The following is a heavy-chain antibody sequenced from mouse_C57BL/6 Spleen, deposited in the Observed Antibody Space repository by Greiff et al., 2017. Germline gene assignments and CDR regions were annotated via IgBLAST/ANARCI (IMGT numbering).Heavy chain of an antibody. CDR1: GYTFTDYN. J-gene: IGHJ4*01. V-gene: IGHV1-22*01. CDR2: INPNNGGT. D-gene: IGHD1-1*01. CDR3: ARHSHYYGSSLYAMDY. Sequence: VQLQQSGPELVKPGASVKMSCKASGYTFTDYNMHWVKQSHGKSLEWIGYINPNNGGTSYNQKFKGKATLTVNKSSSTAYMELRSLTSEDSAVYYCARHSHYYGSSLYAMDYWGQGTSVTVSS.